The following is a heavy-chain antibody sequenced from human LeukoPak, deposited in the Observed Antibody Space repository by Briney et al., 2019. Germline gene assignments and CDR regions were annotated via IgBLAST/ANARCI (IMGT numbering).Heavy chain of an antibody. CDR1: GGPISSNNW. CDR3: ARVIVGATKYYYYMDV. J-gene: IGHJ6*03. Sequence: SETLSLTCAVSGGPISSNNWWSWVRQPPGKGLEWIGDIYHSGSTKYNPSLKSRVTISVDKSKNQFSLKLRSVTAADTAVYYCARVIVGATKYYYYMDVWGKGTTVTVSS. D-gene: IGHD1-26*01. CDR2: IYHSGST. V-gene: IGHV4-4*02.